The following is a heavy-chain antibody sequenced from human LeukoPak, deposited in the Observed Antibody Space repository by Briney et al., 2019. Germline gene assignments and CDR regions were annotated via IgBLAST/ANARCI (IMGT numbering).Heavy chain of an antibody. J-gene: IGHJ4*02. CDR3: ARVDVDTASFDY. Sequence: GGSLRLSCAASGFTFSSYEMNWVRQAPGKGLEWVSYISSSGSTIYYADSVKGRFTISRDNAKNSLYLQMNRLRAEDTAVYYCARVDVDTASFDYWGQGTLVTVSS. V-gene: IGHV3-48*03. CDR1: GFTFSSYE. CDR2: ISSSGSTI. D-gene: IGHD5-18*01.